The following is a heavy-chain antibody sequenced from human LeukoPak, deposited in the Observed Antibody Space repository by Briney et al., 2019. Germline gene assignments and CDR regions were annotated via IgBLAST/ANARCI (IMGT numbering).Heavy chain of an antibody. CDR2: IHPEGNEK. CDR1: GFSFTNFW. J-gene: IGHJ4*02. CDR3: ARGDAFSGAH. Sequence: GGSLRLSCAVSGFSFTNFWMSWVRQAPGRGLEWVSNIHPEGNEKYHVESVKGRFTISRDNTKNLLFLQMNALRVEDTVVYYCARGDAFSGAHWGQGTLVTVSS. D-gene: IGHD3-10*01. V-gene: IGHV3-7*04.